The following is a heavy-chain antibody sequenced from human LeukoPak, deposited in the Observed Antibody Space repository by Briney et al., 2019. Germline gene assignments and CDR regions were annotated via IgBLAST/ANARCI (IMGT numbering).Heavy chain of an antibody. CDR2: IYYSGST. CDR3: AREQYYDSSGPIDY. CDR1: GGSFSGYY. D-gene: IGHD3-22*01. V-gene: IGHV4-59*01. J-gene: IGHJ4*02. Sequence: SETLSLTCAVYGGSFSGYYWSWIRQPPGKGLEWIGYIYYSGSTNYNPSLKSRVTISVDTSKNQFSLKLSSVTAADTAVYYCAREQYYDSSGPIDYWGQGTLVTVSS.